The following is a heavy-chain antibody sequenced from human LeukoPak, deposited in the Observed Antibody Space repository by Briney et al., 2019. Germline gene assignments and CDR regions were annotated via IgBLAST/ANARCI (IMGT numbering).Heavy chain of an antibody. Sequence: SETLSLTCTVSGGAVSSDYWSWIRQPPGQGLEWIGWISYSGSSNYSPSLKSRVTLSVDTSKNQFSLKLSSVTAAVTAVYYCARGGASSNFFDYWGQGTLVTVSS. CDR3: ARGGASSNFFDY. CDR2: ISYSGSS. J-gene: IGHJ4*02. CDR1: GGAVSSDY. D-gene: IGHD6-6*01. V-gene: IGHV4-59*02.